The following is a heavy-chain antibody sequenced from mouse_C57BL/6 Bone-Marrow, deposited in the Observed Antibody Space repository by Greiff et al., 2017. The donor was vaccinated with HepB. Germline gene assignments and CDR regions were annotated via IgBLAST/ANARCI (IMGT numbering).Heavy chain of an antibody. D-gene: IGHD4-1*01. Sequence: EVQLVESGGGLVQPGGSLSLSCAASGFTFTDYYMSWVRQPPGKALEWLGFIRNKANGYTTEYSASVKGRFTISRDNSQSILYLQMNALRAEDSAAYYCARYCWDYFDDWGQGTTRTVAS. CDR1: GFTFTDYY. V-gene: IGHV7-3*01. CDR3: ARYCWDYFDD. J-gene: IGHJ2*01. CDR2: IRNKANGYTT.